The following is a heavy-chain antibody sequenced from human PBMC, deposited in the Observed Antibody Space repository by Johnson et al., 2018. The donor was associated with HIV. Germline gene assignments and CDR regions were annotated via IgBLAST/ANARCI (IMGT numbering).Heavy chain of an antibody. V-gene: IGHV3-30*03. CDR1: QFILRNSY. Sequence: QVQLVESGGGLAKPAWSPRLSCAASQFILRNSYMNCVRQAPGKGLEWVAVISYDGSNKYYADSVKGRFTISRDNSKNTLNLQMNSLRAEDTAVYYCARESRLGPLAHAFDIWGQGTMVTVSS. J-gene: IGHJ3*02. CDR3: ARESRLGPLAHAFDI. D-gene: IGHD7-27*01. CDR2: ISYDGSNK.